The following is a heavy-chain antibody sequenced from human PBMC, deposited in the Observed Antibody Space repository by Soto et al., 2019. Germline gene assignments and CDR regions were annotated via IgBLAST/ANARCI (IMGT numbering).Heavy chain of an antibody. J-gene: IGHJ4*02. CDR2: ISAHNGNT. D-gene: IGHD3-10*01. CDR3: ARGRYGAY. Sequence: QVHLVQSGAEVKKPGASVKVSCKGSGYDFTTYGITWVRQAPGQGLEWMAWISAHNGNTDYAQKLQARVTVTRDTSTSTAYMELRSLRSDDTAVYYCARGRYGAYWGQGALVTVSS. CDR1: GYDFTTYG. V-gene: IGHV1-18*01.